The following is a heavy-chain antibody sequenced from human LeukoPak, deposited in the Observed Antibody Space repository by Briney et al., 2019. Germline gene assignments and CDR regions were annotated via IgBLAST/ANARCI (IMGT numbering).Heavy chain of an antibody. V-gene: IGHV4-31*03. D-gene: IGHD3-22*01. CDR3: ASVSRPVFAIVVVPAFDI. CDR2: IYYSGST. CDR1: GGSISSGCYY. J-gene: IGHJ3*02. Sequence: SETLSLTCTVSGGSISSGCYYWSWIRQHPGKGLEWIGYIYYSGSTYYNPSLKSRVTISVDTSKNKFSLKLSSVTAADTAVYYCASVSRPVFAIVVVPAFDIWGQGTMVTVSS.